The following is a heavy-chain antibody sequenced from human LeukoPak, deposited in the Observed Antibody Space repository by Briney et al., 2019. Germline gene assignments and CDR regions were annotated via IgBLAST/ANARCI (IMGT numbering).Heavy chain of an antibody. J-gene: IGHJ5*02. D-gene: IGHD2-2*01. CDR1: GYTLTELS. CDR3: ATFSSTSWGWFDP. Sequence: ASVKVSCKVSGYTLTELSMHWVRQAPGKGLEWMGGFDPEDGETIYAQKFQGRVTMTEDTSTDTAYMELSSLRSEDTAVYYCATFSSTSWGWFDPWGQGTLATVPS. V-gene: IGHV1-24*01. CDR2: FDPEDGET.